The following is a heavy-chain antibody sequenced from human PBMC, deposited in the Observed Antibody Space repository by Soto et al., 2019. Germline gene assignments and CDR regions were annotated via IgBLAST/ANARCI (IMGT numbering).Heavy chain of an antibody. Sequence: SETLSLTCAVYGGSFSGYYWSWIRQPPGKGLEWIGEINHSGSTNYNPSLKSRVTISVDTSKNQFSLKLSSVTAADTAVYYCARASWLLGWFDPWGQGTLVTVSS. CDR2: INHSGST. V-gene: IGHV4-34*01. D-gene: IGHD5-12*01. CDR3: ARASWLLGWFDP. CDR1: GGSFSGYY. J-gene: IGHJ5*02.